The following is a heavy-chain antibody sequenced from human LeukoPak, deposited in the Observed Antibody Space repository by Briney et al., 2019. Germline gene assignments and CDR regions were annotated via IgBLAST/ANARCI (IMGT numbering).Heavy chain of an antibody. Sequence: SETLSLTCTVSGGSISSSGYYWGWIRQPPGKGLEWIGSIYYSGSTYYNPSLKSRVTISVDTSKNQFSLKLSSVTAADTAMYYCARLMGKQWLAPLDCWGQGTLVTVSS. CDR1: GGSISSSGYY. J-gene: IGHJ4*02. D-gene: IGHD6-19*01. CDR2: IYYSGST. V-gene: IGHV4-39*07. CDR3: ARLMGKQWLAPLDC.